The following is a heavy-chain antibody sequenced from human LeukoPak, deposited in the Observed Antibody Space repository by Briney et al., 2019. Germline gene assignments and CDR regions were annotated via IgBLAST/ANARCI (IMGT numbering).Heavy chain of an antibody. D-gene: IGHD6-13*01. CDR3: AGQITTSWYTVDY. J-gene: IGHJ4*02. Sequence: PSQTLSLTCTVSGGSISSRNYCWSWIRQPAGKGLEWIGRIYTNGSTDYNPSLKSRVSISVDTSNTQFSLKLSSVTAADTAVYFCAGQITTSWYTVDYWGQGTLVTVSS. V-gene: IGHV4-61*02. CDR2: IYTNGST. CDR1: GGSISSRNYC.